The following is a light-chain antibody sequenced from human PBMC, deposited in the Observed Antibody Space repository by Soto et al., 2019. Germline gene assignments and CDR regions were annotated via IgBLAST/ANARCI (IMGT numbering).Light chain of an antibody. J-gene: IGKJ2*01. Sequence: DIQMTQXPSTLSASVGDRVTITCRASQSINNWLAWYQQKPGKAPKLLIYEASSLLSGVPSRFSGSGSGTEFTLTISSLQPDDFADYYCQQYDSDSSTFGQGTKLDI. CDR2: EAS. CDR1: QSINNW. CDR3: QQYDSDSST. V-gene: IGKV1-5*03.